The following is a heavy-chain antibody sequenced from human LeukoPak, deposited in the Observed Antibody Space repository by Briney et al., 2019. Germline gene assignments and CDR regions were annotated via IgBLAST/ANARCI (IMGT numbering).Heavy chain of an antibody. Sequence: GASVKVSCKASGGTFSSYAISWVRQAPGQGLEWMGGIIPIFGTANYAQKFQGRVTITADESTSTAYMELSSLRSEDTAVYYCARSYYDSSGYYILFDYWGQGTLVTVSS. D-gene: IGHD3-22*01. J-gene: IGHJ4*02. CDR3: ARSYYDSSGYYILFDY. CDR2: IIPIFGTA. CDR1: GGTFSSYA. V-gene: IGHV1-69*13.